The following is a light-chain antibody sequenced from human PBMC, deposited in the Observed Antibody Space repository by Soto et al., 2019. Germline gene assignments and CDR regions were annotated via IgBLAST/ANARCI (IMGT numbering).Light chain of an antibody. CDR3: QAWDSSTEHVA. V-gene: IGLV3-21*02. CDR1: NIGHRS. Sequence: SYELTQPPSVSVAPGQTARITCEGNNIGHRSVHWYQQRPGQAPVLVVYADSDRPSGIPERFSGSKSENTATLTISTLEAGDESDYYCQAWDSSTEHVAFGGGTQLTVL. J-gene: IGLJ2*01. CDR2: ADS.